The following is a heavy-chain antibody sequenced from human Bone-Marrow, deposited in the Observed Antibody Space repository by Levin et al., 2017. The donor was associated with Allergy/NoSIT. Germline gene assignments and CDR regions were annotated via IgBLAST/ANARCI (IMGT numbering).Heavy chain of an antibody. CDR2: INPSSGGT. CDR1: GFTFTGYY. J-gene: IGHJ5*02. D-gene: IGHD2/OR15-2a*01. Sequence: GASVKVSCKASGFTFTGYYMYWVRQVPGQGLEWMGWINPSSGGTYYSQKFEGRVTMTRDTSISTAYMELRSLTSDDTAMYFCVRAVSTISKKWFDPWGQGTLVTVS. CDR3: VRAVSTISKKWFDP. V-gene: IGHV1-2*02.